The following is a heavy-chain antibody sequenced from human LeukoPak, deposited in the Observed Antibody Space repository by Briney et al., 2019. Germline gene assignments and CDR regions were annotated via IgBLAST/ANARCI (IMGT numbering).Heavy chain of an antibody. CDR1: GFTFDDYA. D-gene: IGHD6-19*01. CDR2: ISWNSGSI. Sequence: SGGSLRLSCAASGFTFDDYAMHWVRQAPGKGLEWVSGISWNSGSIGYADSVKGRFTISRDNAKNSLYLQMNSLRAEDTALYYCAKDRSVAGGIFDYWGQGTLVTVSS. CDR3: AKDRSVAGGIFDY. V-gene: IGHV3-9*01. J-gene: IGHJ4*02.